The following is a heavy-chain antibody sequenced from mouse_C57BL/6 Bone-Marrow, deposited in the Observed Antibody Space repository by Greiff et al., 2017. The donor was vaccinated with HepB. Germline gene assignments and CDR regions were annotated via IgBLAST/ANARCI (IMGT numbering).Heavy chain of an antibody. CDR3: ARDALYDYDVDYYAMDY. V-gene: IGHV7-1*01. CDR2: SRNKANDYTT. Sequence: EVQGVESGGGLVQSGRSLRLSCATSGFTFSDFYMEWVRQAPGKGLEWIAASRNKANDYTTEYSASVKGRFIVSRDTSQSILYLQMNALRAEDTAIYYCARDALYDYDVDYYAMDYWGQGTSVTVSS. CDR1: GFTFSDFY. D-gene: IGHD2-4*01. J-gene: IGHJ4*01.